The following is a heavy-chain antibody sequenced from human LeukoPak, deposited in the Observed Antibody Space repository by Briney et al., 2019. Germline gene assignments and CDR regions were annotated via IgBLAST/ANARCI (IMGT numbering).Heavy chain of an antibody. D-gene: IGHD3-22*01. CDR2: INPNSGGT. Sequence: ASVKVSRKASGYTFTGCYMHWVRQAPGQGLEWMGWINPNSGGTNYAQKFQGRVTMTRDTSISTAYMELSRLRSDDTAVYYCARAWVANYYDSSGYYYRSKPNRAEYFQHWGQGTLVTVSS. CDR3: ARAWVANYYDSSGYYYRSKPNRAEYFQH. V-gene: IGHV1-2*02. J-gene: IGHJ1*01. CDR1: GYTFTGCY.